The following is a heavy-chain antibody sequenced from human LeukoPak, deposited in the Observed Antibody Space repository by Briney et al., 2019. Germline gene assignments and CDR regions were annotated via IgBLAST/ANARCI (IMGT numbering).Heavy chain of an antibody. CDR1: GYTFTRYS. CDR3: ARLCTMVRGASDY. V-gene: IGHV1-18*01. Sequence: ASVTVSCKSSGYTFTRYSISWVRQAPGQGLEWMGWISAYNGNTNYAQKLQGRVTMTTDTSTSTAYMELRSLRSDDTAVYYCARLCTMVRGASDYWGQGTLVTVSS. J-gene: IGHJ4*02. D-gene: IGHD3-10*01. CDR2: ISAYNGNT.